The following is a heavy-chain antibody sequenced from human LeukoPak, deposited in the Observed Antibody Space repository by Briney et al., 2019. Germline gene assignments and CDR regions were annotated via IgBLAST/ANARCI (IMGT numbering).Heavy chain of an antibody. CDR3: ARAGVNEPRGDYYYGMDV. J-gene: IGHJ6*02. Sequence: GGSLRLSCAASGFTFSDYYMSWICQAPGKGLEWVSYISSSSSYTNYADSVKGRFTISRDNAKNSLYLQMNSLRAEDTAVYYCARAGVNEPRGDYYYGMDVWGQGTTVTVSS. V-gene: IGHV3-11*06. CDR2: ISSSSSYT. CDR1: GFTFSDYY. D-gene: IGHD1-1*01.